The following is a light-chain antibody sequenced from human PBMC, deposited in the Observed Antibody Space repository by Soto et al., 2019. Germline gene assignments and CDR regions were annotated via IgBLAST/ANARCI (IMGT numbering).Light chain of an antibody. Sequence: DIQMTQSPSALSASVGDRVTITCRASQSISIWLAWYQQKPGKAPNLLIYKASSLESGVPSRFSGSGPGTEFTLTISSLQPDDSATYYCQQYNTYSYTFGQGTKVDIK. V-gene: IGKV1-5*03. CDR2: KAS. CDR3: QQYNTYSYT. J-gene: IGKJ2*01. CDR1: QSISIW.